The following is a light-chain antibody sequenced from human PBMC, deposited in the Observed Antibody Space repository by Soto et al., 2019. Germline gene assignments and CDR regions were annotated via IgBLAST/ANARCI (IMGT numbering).Light chain of an antibody. CDR3: CSYAGDSAPYV. CDR1: SSDVGAYNY. Sequence: QSALTQPASVPGSPGQSITISCTGTSSDVGAYNYVSWYQQYPGKAPKLMIYDVSNRPSGISNRFSGSKSANTASLTISGLQAEDEADYYCCSYAGDSAPYVFGTGTKLTVL. CDR2: DVS. J-gene: IGLJ1*01. V-gene: IGLV2-14*01.